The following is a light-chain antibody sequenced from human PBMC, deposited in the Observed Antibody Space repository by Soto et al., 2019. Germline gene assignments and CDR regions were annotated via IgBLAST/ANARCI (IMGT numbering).Light chain of an antibody. CDR3: QQYGSSPA. CDR1: QSISRIY. Sequence: IVLTQSPGTLSLSPGERATLSCRASQSISRIYLAWYQHKPGQAPRLLIYGISTRATGIPGRFGGSGCARDLSLTIRRLEPEDSALYYCQQYGSSPAFGQGTKVEIK. CDR2: GIS. J-gene: IGKJ1*01. V-gene: IGKV3-20*01.